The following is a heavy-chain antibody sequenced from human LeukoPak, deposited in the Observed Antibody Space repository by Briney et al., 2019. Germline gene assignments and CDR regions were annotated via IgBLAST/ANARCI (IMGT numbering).Heavy chain of an antibody. J-gene: IGHJ4*02. CDR1: GGTFSSYA. CDR2: IIPIFGTA. D-gene: IGHD5-12*01. V-gene: IGHV1-69*06. CDR3: ARGNSGYGFGRYYFDY. Sequence: ASVKVSCKASGGTFSSYAISWVRQAPGQGLEWMGGIIPIFGTANYAQKFQGRVTITADKSTSTAYMELSSLRSEDTAVYYCARGNSGYGFGRYYFDYWGQGTLVTVSS.